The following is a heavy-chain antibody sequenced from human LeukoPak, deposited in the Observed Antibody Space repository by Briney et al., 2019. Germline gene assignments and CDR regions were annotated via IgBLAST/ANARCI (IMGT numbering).Heavy chain of an antibody. CDR1: GGSISSGGYY. J-gene: IGHJ5*02. D-gene: IGHD3-10*01. CDR2: IYSSRST. CDR3: ARSVEVRGPHPLDP. Sequence: SQTLSLTCTVSGGSISSGGYYWSRIRQHPGKGLEWIGYIYSSRSTYYNPSLKSRDTISVDTSKSQFSLNLSSVTAADTAVYYCARSVEVRGPHPLDPWGQGTLVTVSS. V-gene: IGHV4-31*03.